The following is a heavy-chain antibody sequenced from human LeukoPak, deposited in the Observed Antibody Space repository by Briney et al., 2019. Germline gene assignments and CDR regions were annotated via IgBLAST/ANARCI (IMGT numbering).Heavy chain of an antibody. CDR1: GGSFSGYY. J-gene: IGHJ4*02. CDR3: ARHEAGATVSEY. V-gene: IGHV4-34*01. D-gene: IGHD4-11*01. Sequence: PSQTLSLTCAVYGGSFSGYYWSWIRQPPGKGLEWIGEINHSGCTNYNPSLKSRVTISVDTSKNQFSLKLSSVTAADTAVYYCARHEAGATVSEYWGQGTLVTVSS. CDR2: INHSGCT.